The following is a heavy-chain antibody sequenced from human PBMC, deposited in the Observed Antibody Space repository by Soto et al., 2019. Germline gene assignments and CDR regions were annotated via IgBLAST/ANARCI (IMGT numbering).Heavy chain of an antibody. CDR1: GGTFSSYA. D-gene: IGHD2-21*02. J-gene: IGHJ5*02. CDR2: IIPIFGTA. CDR3: ARAHARGDYWFDP. V-gene: IGHV1-69*13. Sequence: SVKVSCKASGGTFSSYAISWVRQAPGQGLEWMGGIIPIFGTANYAQKFQGRVTITADASTSTAYMELSSLRSEDTAVYYCARAHARGDYWFDPWGQGTLVTVSS.